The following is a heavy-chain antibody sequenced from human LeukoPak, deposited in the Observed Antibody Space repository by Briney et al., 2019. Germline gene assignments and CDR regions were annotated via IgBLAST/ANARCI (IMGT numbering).Heavy chain of an antibody. J-gene: IGHJ4*02. CDR3: ARNCGHNSKYFEF. CDR2: IRPNSGDT. D-gene: IGHD1-1*01. Sequence: ASVKVSCKASGYTFTRYYIHWVRQAPGQGLEWMGWIRPNSGDTHYAQRFQGRVTMTRDTSVSTAHMELSSLRSADTAIYYCARNCGHNSKYFEFWGQGTLVTVSS. V-gene: IGHV1-2*02. CDR1: GYTFTRYY.